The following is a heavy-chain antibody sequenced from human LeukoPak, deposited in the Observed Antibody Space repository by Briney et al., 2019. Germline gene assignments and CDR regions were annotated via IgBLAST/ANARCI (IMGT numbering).Heavy chain of an antibody. CDR2: INPNSGGT. CDR3: ARGGYSYGTKADY. Sequence: ASVKVSCKASGYTFTSYDINWVRQATGQGLEWMGWINPNSGGTNYAQKFQGRVTMTRDTSISTAYMELSRLRSDDTAVYYCARGGYSYGTKADYWGQGTLVTVSS. J-gene: IGHJ4*02. D-gene: IGHD5-18*01. V-gene: IGHV1-2*02. CDR1: GYTFTSYD.